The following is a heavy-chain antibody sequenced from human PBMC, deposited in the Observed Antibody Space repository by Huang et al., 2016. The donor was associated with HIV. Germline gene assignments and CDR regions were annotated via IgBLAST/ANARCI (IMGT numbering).Heavy chain of an antibody. CDR1: GFIFRNFG. V-gene: IGHV3-30*18. CDR2: ISYDGRSD. Sequence: QVQLVESGGGVVQPGTSLRLSCAASGFIFRNFGMHWVRQAPGKGLEWVAVISYDGRSDRYSDAVKGRLTISRDNDKNTLSLEMNRLRHDDTAVYYCAKESRWFSDFDQWGQGTLVTVSS. J-gene: IGHJ5*02. D-gene: IGHD2-15*01. CDR3: AKESRWFSDFDQ.